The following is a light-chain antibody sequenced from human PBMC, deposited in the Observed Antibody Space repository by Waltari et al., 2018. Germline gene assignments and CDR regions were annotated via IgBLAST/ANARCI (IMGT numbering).Light chain of an antibody. CDR2: ELR. V-gene: IGLV2-14*03. CDR3: SSYSGSSTLIL. Sequence: QSALTQPASVSGSPGQSITISCTGTSSDVGGYNYVSWFQQHPGKAPKLKIYELRNRPLGVSERFSGSKSANTASLTISGLQSEDEAYYYCSSYSGSSTLILFGGGTKVTVL. J-gene: IGLJ2*01. CDR1: SSDVGGYNY.